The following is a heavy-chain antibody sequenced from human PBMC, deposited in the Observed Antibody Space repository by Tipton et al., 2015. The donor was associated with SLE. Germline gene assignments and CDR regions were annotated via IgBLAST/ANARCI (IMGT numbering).Heavy chain of an antibody. V-gene: IGHV4-34*01. J-gene: IGHJ3*02. CDR3: ARGKGIAGRPGDACES. CDR1: GGSFSGYY. D-gene: IGHD6-6*01. CDR2: INQSGST. Sequence: TLSLTCTVYGGSFSGYYWSWIRQPPGKGLEWIGEINQSGSTNYNPSLTGPGTISVDMSKKQVSLRLTSVTAADTAVCFCARGKGIAGRPGDACESWGEGTVVTISS.